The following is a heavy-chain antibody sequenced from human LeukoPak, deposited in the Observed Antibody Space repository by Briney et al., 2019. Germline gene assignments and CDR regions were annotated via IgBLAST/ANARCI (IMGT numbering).Heavy chain of an antibody. CDR2: IYHSGST. V-gene: IGHV4-39*01. D-gene: IGHD4-11*01. J-gene: IGHJ4*02. CDR1: GDSIGGSGYY. Sequence: SETLSLTCSVSGDSIGGSGYYWGWVRQPPGGGLEWIGSIYHSGSTFYNPSLKSRVTISVDTSKNHFSLRVSAVTAADTAVYYCARHSDSWSEDYWGRGTLVTVSS. CDR3: ARHSDSWSEDY.